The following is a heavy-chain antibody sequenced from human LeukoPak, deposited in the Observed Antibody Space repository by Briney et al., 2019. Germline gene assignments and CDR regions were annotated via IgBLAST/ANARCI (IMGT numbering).Heavy chain of an antibody. CDR2: ISSGRSAI. CDR1: GFTFSSYA. D-gene: IGHD2-21*02. Sequence: GGSLRLSCAASGFTFSSYAMNWVRQAPGKGLEWVSYISSGRSAIYYADSVKGRFTISRDNAKNSLYLQMNSLRDKDTAVYYCARAKNSDYYYVDYWGQGTLVTVSS. V-gene: IGHV3-48*02. J-gene: IGHJ4*02. CDR3: ARAKNSDYYYVDY.